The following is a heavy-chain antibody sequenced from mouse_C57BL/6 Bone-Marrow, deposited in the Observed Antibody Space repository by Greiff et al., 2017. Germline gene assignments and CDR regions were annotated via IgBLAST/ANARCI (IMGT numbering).Heavy chain of an antibody. CDR3: ARGRFGNSFAY. Sequence: QVQLQQSGAELVKPGASVKLSCKASGYTFTSYWMHWVKQRPGQGLEWIGMIHPNSGSTNYKEKFKSKATLTVDKSSSTAYMQLSSLTSEDSAVYYCARGRFGNSFAYWGQGTLVTVSA. D-gene: IGHD2-1*01. V-gene: IGHV1-64*01. CDR1: GYTFTSYW. CDR2: IHPNSGST. J-gene: IGHJ3*01.